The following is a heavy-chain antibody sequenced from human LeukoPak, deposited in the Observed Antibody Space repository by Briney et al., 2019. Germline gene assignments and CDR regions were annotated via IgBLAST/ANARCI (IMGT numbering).Heavy chain of an antibody. CDR3: ARGDFGWLLSLWDAFDI. V-gene: IGHV4-31*03. CDR2: IYYSGST. J-gene: IGHJ3*02. Sequence: KSSETLSLTCTVSGGSINIGGYYWSWIRQHPGKGLEWIGYIYYSGSTYYNPSLTSRVPISVDTSKNQFSLKLSSVSAADTAVYYCARGDFGWLLSLWDAFDIWGQGTMVTVSS. CDR1: GGSINIGGYY. D-gene: IGHD3-9*01.